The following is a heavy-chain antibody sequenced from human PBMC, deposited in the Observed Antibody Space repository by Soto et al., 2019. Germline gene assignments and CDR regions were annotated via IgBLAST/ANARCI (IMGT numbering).Heavy chain of an antibody. J-gene: IGHJ4*02. D-gene: IGHD3-22*01. CDR1: GFTFTTYA. Sequence: EVQLVESGGGLVQPGGTLRLSCSASGFTFTTYAMNWVRQAPGKGPEYVSGISSNGGSTYYADSVKGRFTISRDNSRKTMNLQMRSLRAEDTAVYSCVRGDYYDTPGYEKNYWGQGTLVTVSS. CDR2: ISSNGGST. V-gene: IGHV3-64D*06. CDR3: VRGDYYDTPGYEKNY.